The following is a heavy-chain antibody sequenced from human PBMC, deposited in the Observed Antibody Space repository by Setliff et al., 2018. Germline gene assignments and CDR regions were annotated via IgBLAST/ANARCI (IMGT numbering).Heavy chain of an antibody. CDR3: ARGLKLRYFDWPIDY. CDR1: GYTFTSYG. V-gene: IGHV1-18*01. D-gene: IGHD3-9*01. J-gene: IGHJ4*02. CDR2: ISVYNGKT. Sequence: ASVKVSCKASGYTFTSYGFSWVRQAPGQGLEWMGWISVYNGKTKYAQKFQGRVTMTTDTSTRTAYMEVTSLRSDDTAVYYCARGLKLRYFDWPIDYWGQGTLVTVSS.